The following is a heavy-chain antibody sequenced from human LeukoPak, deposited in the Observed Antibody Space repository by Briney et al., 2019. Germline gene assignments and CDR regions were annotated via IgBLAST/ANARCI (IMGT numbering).Heavy chain of an antibody. CDR3: ASALASGSYLYFDY. D-gene: IGHD1-26*01. CDR1: GGSISSYY. Sequence: SETLSLTCTVSGGSISSYYWSWIRQPPGKGLGWIGYIYYSGSTNYNPSLKSRVTISVDTSKNQFSLKLSSVTAADTAVYYCASALASGSYLYFDYWGQGTLVTVSS. J-gene: IGHJ4*02. CDR2: IYYSGST. V-gene: IGHV4-59*08.